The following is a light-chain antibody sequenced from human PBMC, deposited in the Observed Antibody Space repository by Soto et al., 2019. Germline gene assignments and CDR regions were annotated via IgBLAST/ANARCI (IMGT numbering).Light chain of an antibody. J-gene: IGLJ2*01. CDR1: SNNY. Sequence: QSALTQPRSVSGSPGQSVTISCTGISNNYVSWYQQHPGKVPKVIVYDVTLRPSGVSDRFSGSRSGNTASLAISGLRAEDEADYYCCSYSGTYTEVAFGGGTKVTVL. CDR3: CSYSGTYTEVA. CDR2: DVT. V-gene: IGLV2-11*01.